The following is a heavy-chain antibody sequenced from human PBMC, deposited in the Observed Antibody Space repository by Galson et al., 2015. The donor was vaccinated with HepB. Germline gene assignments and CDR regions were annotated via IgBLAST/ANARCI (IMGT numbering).Heavy chain of an antibody. Sequence: LSLTCTVSGGSISSYYWSWIRQPPGKGLEWIGYIYYSGSTNYNPSLKSRVTISVDTSKNQFSLKLSSVTAADTAVYYCARSSGWFGELFGAFDIWGQGTMVTVSS. CDR3: ARSSGWFGELFGAFDI. V-gene: IGHV4-59*01. CDR2: IYYSGST. J-gene: IGHJ3*02. D-gene: IGHD3-10*01. CDR1: GGSISSYY.